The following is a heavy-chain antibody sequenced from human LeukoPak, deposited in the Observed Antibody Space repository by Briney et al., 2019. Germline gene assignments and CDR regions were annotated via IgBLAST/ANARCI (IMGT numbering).Heavy chain of an antibody. CDR3: ARGSGDSSGYYQDIEYFQH. V-gene: IGHV4-30-2*01. Sequence: SETLSLTCAVYGGSFSGYCWSWIRQPPGKGLEWIGYIYHSGSTYYNPSLKSRVTISVDRSKNQFSLKLSSVTAADTAVYYCARGSGDSSGYYQDIEYFQHWGQGTLVTVSS. D-gene: IGHD3-22*01. CDR1: GGSFSGYC. J-gene: IGHJ1*01. CDR2: IYHSGST.